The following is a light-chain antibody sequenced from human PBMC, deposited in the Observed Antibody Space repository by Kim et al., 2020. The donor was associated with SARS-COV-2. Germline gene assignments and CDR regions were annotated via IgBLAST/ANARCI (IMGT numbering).Light chain of an antibody. CDR3: QVWDSSSDHPV. Sequence: SYELTQPPSVSVAPGKTARITCGGNNIGSKSVHWYQQKPGQAPVLVIYYDSDRPSGIPERSSGSNSGNTATLTISRVEVGDEADYYCQVWDSSSDHPVFG. V-gene: IGLV3-21*04. J-gene: IGLJ3*02. CDR1: NIGSKS. CDR2: YDS.